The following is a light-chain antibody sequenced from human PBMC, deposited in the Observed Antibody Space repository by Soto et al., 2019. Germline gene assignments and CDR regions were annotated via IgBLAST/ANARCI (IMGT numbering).Light chain of an antibody. CDR2: NNN. Sequence: QSVLTQPPSASGTPGQRVSISCSGSSSNIGSNPVNWYQQLPGTAPKLLIYNNNLRPSGVPDRFSGSKSGISASLAISGLQSEDEADFYCATWDDSLNGPVFGGGTKVTVL. CDR1: SSNIGSNP. J-gene: IGLJ3*02. V-gene: IGLV1-44*01. CDR3: ATWDDSLNGPV.